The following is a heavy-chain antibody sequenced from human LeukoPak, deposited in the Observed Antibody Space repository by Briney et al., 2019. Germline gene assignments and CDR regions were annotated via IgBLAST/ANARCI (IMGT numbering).Heavy chain of an antibody. Sequence: GGSLRLSCATSGFRFSNSAFNWVRQAPGKGLEWVAVISYDGSNKYYADSVKGRFTISRDNSKNTLYLQMNSLRAEDTAVYYCARDWEGSGWIIGTGDYWGQGTLVTVSS. J-gene: IGHJ4*02. V-gene: IGHV3-30-3*01. CDR3: ARDWEGSGWIIGTGDY. D-gene: IGHD6-19*01. CDR1: GFRFSNSA. CDR2: ISYDGSNK.